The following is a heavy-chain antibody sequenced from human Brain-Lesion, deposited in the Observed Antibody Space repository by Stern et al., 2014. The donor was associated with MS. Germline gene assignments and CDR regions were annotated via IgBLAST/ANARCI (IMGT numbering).Heavy chain of an antibody. CDR3: ARVTEFLRFFYPDY. CDR1: GGAVSSGDCY. V-gene: IGHV4-31*03. CDR2: ISYSGNT. Sequence: QVQLVQSGPGLVKPSQTLSLTCTVSGGAVSSGDCYWSWIRQHPEKGLEGIGYISYSGNTYYNPSLESRVTISMDRSKNQFSLKLRSVTAADTAVYYCARVTEFLRFFYPDYWGQGIRVTVSS. J-gene: IGHJ4*02. D-gene: IGHD3-3*01.